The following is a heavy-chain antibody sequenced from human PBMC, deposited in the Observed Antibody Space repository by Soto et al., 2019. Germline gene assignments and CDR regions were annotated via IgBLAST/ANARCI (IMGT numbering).Heavy chain of an antibody. CDR2: IYYSGST. CDR1: GGSISSSRYY. V-gene: IGHV4-39*01. J-gene: IGHJ5*02. D-gene: IGHD3-10*01. Sequence: QLQLQESGPGLVKPSETLSLTCTVSGGSISSSRYYWGWIRQPPGKGLEWIGSIYYSGSTYYNPSLQRRVTIAVDTSKNQFSLKLSSVTAADTAVYYCARHPDVARGGFDPWGQGTLVTVSS. CDR3: ARHPDVARGGFDP.